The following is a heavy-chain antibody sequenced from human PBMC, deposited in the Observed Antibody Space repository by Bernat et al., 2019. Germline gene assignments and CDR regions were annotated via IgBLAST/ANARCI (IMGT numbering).Heavy chain of an antibody. CDR3: AGGRASENWFDP. V-gene: IGHV3-33*01. CDR1: GFTFSSYG. J-gene: IGHJ5*02. Sequence: QVQLVESGGGVVQPGRSLRLSCAASGFTFSSYGMHWVRQAPGKGLEWVAVIWYDGSTKYDADSVKGCFTISRDNSKNTLYLQMNSLRAEDSGVYYCAGGRASENWFDPWGQGTLVTVSS. CDR2: IWYDGSTK. D-gene: IGHD1-26*01.